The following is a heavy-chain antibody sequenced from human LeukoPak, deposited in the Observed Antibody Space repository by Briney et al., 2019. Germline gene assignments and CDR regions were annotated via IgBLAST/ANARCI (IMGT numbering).Heavy chain of an antibody. CDR3: ARLKPMATEPSYAFDI. CDR1: GGSISSYY. CDR2: IYYSGST. V-gene: IGHV4-59*08. Sequence: SETLSLTCTVSGGSISSYYWSWIRQPPGKGLEWIGYIYYSGSTNHNPSLKSRVTISVDTSKNQFSLKLSSVTAADTAVYYCARLKPMATEPSYAFDIWGQGTMVTVSS. J-gene: IGHJ3*02. D-gene: IGHD5-24*01.